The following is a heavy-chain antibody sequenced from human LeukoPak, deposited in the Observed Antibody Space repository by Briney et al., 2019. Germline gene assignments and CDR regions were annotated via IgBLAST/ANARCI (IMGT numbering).Heavy chain of an antibody. Sequence: QTGGSLRLSCAASGFTFSSYAMHWVRQAPGKGLEWVAVISYDRSNKYYADSVKGRFTISRDNSKNTLYLQMNSLRAEDTAVYYCARDSTGSSSYDYWGQGTLVTVSS. CDR3: ARDSTGSSSYDY. J-gene: IGHJ4*02. V-gene: IGHV3-30*04. CDR2: ISYDRSNK. CDR1: GFTFSSYA. D-gene: IGHD1-1*01.